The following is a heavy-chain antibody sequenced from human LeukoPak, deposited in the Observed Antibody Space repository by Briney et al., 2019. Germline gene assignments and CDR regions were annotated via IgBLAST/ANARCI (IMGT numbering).Heavy chain of an antibody. Sequence: PGGSLRLSCSASGFTFTTYGMNWVRQAPGKGLEWVSSISSSSSYIYYADSVKGRFTISRDNAKNSLYLQMNSLRAEDTAVYYCARSAKGFEATTDFDYWGQGTLVTVSS. CDR2: ISSSSSYI. CDR1: GFTFTTYG. J-gene: IGHJ4*02. CDR3: ARSAKGFEATTDFDY. D-gene: IGHD1-26*01. V-gene: IGHV3-21*01.